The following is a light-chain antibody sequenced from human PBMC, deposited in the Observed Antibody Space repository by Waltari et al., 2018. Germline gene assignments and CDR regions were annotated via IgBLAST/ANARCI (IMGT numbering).Light chain of an antibody. CDR3: GTWDSDLDAGV. V-gene: IGLV1-51*02. Sequence: QSVLTQPPSVSAAPGQEVTISCSGGSSNVGNNYVSWYQQLPGTDPKLLIYEHNKRPSGIPDRFSGSKSGTSATLGITGLQTGDEAVYYCGTWDSDLDAGVFGGGTKVTVL. CDR1: SSNVGNNY. J-gene: IGLJ2*01. CDR2: EHN.